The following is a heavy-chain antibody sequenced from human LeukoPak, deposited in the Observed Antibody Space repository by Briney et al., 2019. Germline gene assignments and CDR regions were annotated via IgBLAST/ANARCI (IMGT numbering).Heavy chain of an antibody. D-gene: IGHD6-13*01. V-gene: IGHV4-59*01. CDR3: ARVAAGGNYFDY. Sequence: PSETLSLTCAVSGGSTSSYYWSWIRQPPGKGLEWIGYIYYSGSTNYNPSLKSRVTISVDTSKNQFSLKLSSVTAADTAVYYCARVAAGGNYFDYWGQGTLVTVSS. CDR2: IYYSGST. J-gene: IGHJ4*02. CDR1: GGSTSSYY.